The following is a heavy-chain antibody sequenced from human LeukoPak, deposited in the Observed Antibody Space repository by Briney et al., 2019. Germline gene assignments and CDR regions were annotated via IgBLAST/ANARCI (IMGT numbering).Heavy chain of an antibody. CDR1: GFTFSSYW. CDR2: IKQDGSEK. D-gene: IGHD3-22*01. J-gene: IGHJ4*02. CDR3: ARDENYYDSSGYPDY. V-gene: IGHV3-7*03. Sequence: PGGSLRLSCAASGFTFSSYWMSWVRQAPGKGLEWVANIKQDGSEKYYVDSEKGRFTISRDNAKNSLYLQMNSLRAEDTAVYYCARDENYYDSSGYPDYWGQGTLVTVSS.